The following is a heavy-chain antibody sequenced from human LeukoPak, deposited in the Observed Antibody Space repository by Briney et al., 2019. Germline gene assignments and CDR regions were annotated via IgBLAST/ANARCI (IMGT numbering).Heavy chain of an antibody. CDR1: GFTFSNYA. V-gene: IGHV3-23*01. CDR2: ISNSGGDT. Sequence: GGSLRLSCAASGFTFSNYAMSWVRQAPGRGLEWVLGISNSGGDTQYADSVKGRFTISRDNSKNTLYLQMNSLRAEDTAVYYCAKDRRAYYYGSGSYFDYWGQGTLVTVSS. CDR3: AKDRRAYYYGSGSYFDY. D-gene: IGHD3-10*01. J-gene: IGHJ4*02.